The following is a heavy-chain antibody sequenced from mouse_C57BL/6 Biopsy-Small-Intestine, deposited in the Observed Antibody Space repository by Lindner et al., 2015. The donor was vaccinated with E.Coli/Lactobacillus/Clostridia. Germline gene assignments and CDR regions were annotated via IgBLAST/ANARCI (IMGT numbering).Heavy chain of an antibody. CDR1: GYTFTNYA. Sequence: SVKVSCKVSGYTFTNYAMHWVRQAPGQGLEWMGWINAGNGDTKYSQKFQGGVTFTRDTSASTAYMELSSLRSEDTAVYYCARSVGISMIVLYYFDYWGQGTLVTVSS. CDR2: INAGNGDT. D-gene: IGHD2-3*01. V-gene: IGHV1-84*02. J-gene: IGHJ2*01. CDR3: ARSVGISMIVLYYFDY.